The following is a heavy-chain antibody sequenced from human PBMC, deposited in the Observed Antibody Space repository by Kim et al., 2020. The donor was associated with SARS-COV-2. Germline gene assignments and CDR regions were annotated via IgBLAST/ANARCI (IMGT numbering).Heavy chain of an antibody. CDR1: GFSFNNYA. D-gene: IGHD5-12*01. J-gene: IGHJ6*02. CDR3: AKQGYIFERNTYYGMDL. Sequence: GGSLRLSCAASGFSFNNYAMHWVRQAPGKGLEWVAFITYEGGKTQYLHSLKGRFTVSRDYSKNTLYLQMNSLTAEDTAVYYCAKQGYIFERNTYYGMDLWGQGTTVTVSS. CDR2: ITYEGGKT. V-gene: IGHV3-30*18.